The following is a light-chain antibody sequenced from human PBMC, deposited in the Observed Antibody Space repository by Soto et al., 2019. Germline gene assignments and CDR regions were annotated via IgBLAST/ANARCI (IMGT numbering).Light chain of an antibody. Sequence: QSALTQPPSASGSPGQSVTISCTGTSSDVGAYNYVSWYQQYPGKAPKLMIYEVSKRPSGVPDRFSGSKSGKTASLTVSGLQAEDEADYHCTSYAASNIWVFGGGTKVTVL. CDR1: SSDVGAYNY. CDR2: EVS. CDR3: TSYAASNIWV. J-gene: IGLJ3*02. V-gene: IGLV2-8*01.